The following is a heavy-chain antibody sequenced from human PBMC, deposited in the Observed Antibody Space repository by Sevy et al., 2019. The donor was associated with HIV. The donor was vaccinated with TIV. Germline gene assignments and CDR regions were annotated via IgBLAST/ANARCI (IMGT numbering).Heavy chain of an antibody. V-gene: IGHV3-30-3*01. J-gene: IGHJ6*03. D-gene: IGHD3-10*01. Sequence: GGSLRLSCAASGFTFSSYAMHWVRQAPGKGLEWVAVISYDGSNKYYADSVKGRFTISRDNSKNTLYLQMNGLRAEDTAVYYCAREGGSTLSYYYYYMDVWGKGTTVTVSS. CDR3: AREGGSTLSYYYYYMDV. CDR2: ISYDGSNK. CDR1: GFTFSSYA.